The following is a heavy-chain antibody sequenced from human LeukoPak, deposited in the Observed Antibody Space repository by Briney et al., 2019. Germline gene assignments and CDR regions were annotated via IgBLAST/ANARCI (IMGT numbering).Heavy chain of an antibody. CDR1: GGSISSYY. Sequence: SETLSLTCTVSGGSISSYYWSWIRQPPGKGLAWIGYIYYSGSTNYNPSLKSRVTISVDTSKNQFSLKLSSVTAADTAVYYCARQVKQQLVLYYYYYMDVWGKGTTVTVSS. V-gene: IGHV4-59*08. CDR3: ARQVKQQLVLYYYYYMDV. J-gene: IGHJ6*03. CDR2: IYYSGST. D-gene: IGHD6-13*01.